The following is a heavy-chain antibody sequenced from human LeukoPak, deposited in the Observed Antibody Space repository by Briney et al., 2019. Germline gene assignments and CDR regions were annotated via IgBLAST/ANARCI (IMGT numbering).Heavy chain of an antibody. CDR1: GFTFSRYS. J-gene: IGHJ6*02. D-gene: IGHD3-3*01. CDR3: AREAEHDFWSGSGMDV. CDR2: ISGSSSTI. V-gene: IGHV3-48*02. Sequence: GGSLRLSCAASGFTFSRYSINWVRQAPGKGLEWVSHISGSSSTIWYADSVRGRFTISRDNAKNSLYLQMNRLRDEDTAVYYCAREAEHDFWSGSGMDVWGQGTTVTVSS.